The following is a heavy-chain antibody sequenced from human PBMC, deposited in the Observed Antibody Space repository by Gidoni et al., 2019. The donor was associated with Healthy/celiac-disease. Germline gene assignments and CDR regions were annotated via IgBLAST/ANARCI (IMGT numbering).Heavy chain of an antibody. D-gene: IGHD2-2*01. V-gene: IGHV1-8*01. Sequence: QVQLVQSGAEVKKPGASVKVSCKASGYTFTSYDINWVRQATGQGLEWMGWMNPNSGNTGYAQKFQGRVTMTRNTSISTAYMELSSLRSEDTAVYYCARGHFEVVVVPAASYYYYMDVWGKGTTVTVSS. CDR3: ARGHFEVVVVPAASYYYYMDV. J-gene: IGHJ6*03. CDR2: MNPNSGNT. CDR1: GYTFTSYD.